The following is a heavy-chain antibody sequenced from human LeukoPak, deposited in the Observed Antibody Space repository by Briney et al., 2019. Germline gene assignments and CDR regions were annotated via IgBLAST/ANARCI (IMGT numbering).Heavy chain of an antibody. CDR2: IYHSGST. D-gene: IGHD2-2*01. V-gene: IGHV4-30-2*01. J-gene: IGHJ4*02. CDR3: AKKYCSSASCYFDY. CDR1: GGSISSGGYY. Sequence: PSQTLSLTCTVSGGSISSGGYYWSWIRQPPGKGLEWIGYIYHSGSTYYNPSLKSRVTISVDRSKNQFSLKLSSVTAEDTAVYYCAKKYCSSASCYFDYWGQGTLVTVSS.